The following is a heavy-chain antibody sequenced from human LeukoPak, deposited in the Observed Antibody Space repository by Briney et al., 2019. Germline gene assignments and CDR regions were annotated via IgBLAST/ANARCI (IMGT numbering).Heavy chain of an antibody. CDR1: GFTFSSYA. CDR2: ISTSGGTT. V-gene: IGHV3-23*01. CDR3: AKNWRDLGDY. D-gene: IGHD3-3*01. Sequence: PGGSLRLSCAASGFTFSSYARSWVRQAPGKGLEWVSGISTSGGTTFYADSVKGRFTISRDNSKNTLYLQMSSLRTEDRAIDYCAKNWRDLGDYWGQGTLVTVSS. J-gene: IGHJ4*02.